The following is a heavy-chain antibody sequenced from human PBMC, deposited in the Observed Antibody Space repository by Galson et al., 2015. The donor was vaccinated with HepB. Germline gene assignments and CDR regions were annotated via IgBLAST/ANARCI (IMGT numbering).Heavy chain of an antibody. CDR2: TYCRSKWYN. Sequence: CAISGDSVSSNSAAWNWIRQSPSRGLEWLGRTYCRSKWYNDYAVSVKSRITINPDTSKNQFSLQLNSVTPEDTAVYYCARDPDTAMVTGAFDIWGQGTMVTVSS. CDR3: ARDPDTAMVTGAFDI. D-gene: IGHD5-18*01. V-gene: IGHV6-1*01. J-gene: IGHJ3*02. CDR1: GDSVSSNSAA.